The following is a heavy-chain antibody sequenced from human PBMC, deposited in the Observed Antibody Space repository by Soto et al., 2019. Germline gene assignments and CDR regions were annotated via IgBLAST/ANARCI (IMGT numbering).Heavy chain of an antibody. J-gene: IGHJ4*02. Sequence: EVQLVESGGGLIQPGGSLRLSCAASGFTVSNNYMSWVRQAPGKGLESVSVLYSDGSTHYADSVKGRFTISRDIPKNTLYLQMNSLRVEDTALYYCATAFCTDGSSCGFDYWGQGALVTVSS. CDR1: GFTVSNNY. CDR2: LYSDGST. V-gene: IGHV3-53*01. CDR3: ATAFCTDGSSCGFDY. D-gene: IGHD2-8*01.